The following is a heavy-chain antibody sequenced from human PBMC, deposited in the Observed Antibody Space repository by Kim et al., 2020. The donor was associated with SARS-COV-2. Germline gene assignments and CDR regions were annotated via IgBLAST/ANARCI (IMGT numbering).Heavy chain of an antibody. CDR2: ISSSSSYI. V-gene: IGHV3-21*01. CDR3: ARALWSGYSGYDEGLGWFDP. CDR1: GFTFSSYS. J-gene: IGHJ5*02. Sequence: GGSLRLSCAASGFTFSSYSMNWVRQAPGKGLEWVSSISSSSSYIYYADSVKGRFTISRDNAKNSLYLQMNSLRAEDTAVYYCARALWSGYSGYDEGLGWFDPWGQGTLVTVSS. D-gene: IGHD5-12*01.